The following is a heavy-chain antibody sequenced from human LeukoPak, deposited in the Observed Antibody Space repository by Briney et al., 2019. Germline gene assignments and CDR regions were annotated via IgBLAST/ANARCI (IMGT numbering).Heavy chain of an antibody. CDR2: ASHDEVGK. V-gene: IGHV3-30*18. CDR3: AKGPLRGTAAAIDY. J-gene: IGHJ4*02. CDR1: GFTFSDYA. D-gene: IGHD2-2*01. Sequence: GGSLRLSCVGSGFTFSDYAIHWVRQAPGKGLEWVAVASHDEVGKQFADSVKGRFTISRDISTDTLWLQMDSLRTEDTAVYYCAKGPLRGTAAAIDYWGQGTLVTVSS.